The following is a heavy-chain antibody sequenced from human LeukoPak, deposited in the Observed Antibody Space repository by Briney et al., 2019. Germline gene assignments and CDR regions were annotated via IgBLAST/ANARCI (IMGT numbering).Heavy chain of an antibody. Sequence: SETLSLTCSVSGGSITSTSYYWGWIRQPPGEGLEWIGSVYYTGSTYYNPSLRSRVTISVDTSKNQFSLRLSSVTAAATAVFYCARVWXXSSTLGXXXPWGQGTXVTV. CDR1: GGSITSTSYY. CDR2: VYYTGST. V-gene: IGHV4-39*01. CDR3: ARVWXXSSTLGXXXP. D-gene: IGHD2-15*01. J-gene: IGHJ5*02.